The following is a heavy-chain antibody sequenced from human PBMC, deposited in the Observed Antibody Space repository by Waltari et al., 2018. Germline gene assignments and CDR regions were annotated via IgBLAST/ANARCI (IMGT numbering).Heavy chain of an antibody. Sequence: EVHLLESGGKLVQPGGSLRLSCTASGFPLNDLAIKWVRQAPGRGLGWVSELTGNSHKTYYADSVRGRFTISRDNARNALFLQLNSLRAEDTAVYYCVRAYCGGDCYSIAFEHWGQGTLVTVSS. J-gene: IGHJ4*02. V-gene: IGHV3-23*01. CDR2: LTGNSHKT. CDR3: VRAYCGGDCYSIAFEH. D-gene: IGHD2-21*02. CDR1: GFPLNDLA.